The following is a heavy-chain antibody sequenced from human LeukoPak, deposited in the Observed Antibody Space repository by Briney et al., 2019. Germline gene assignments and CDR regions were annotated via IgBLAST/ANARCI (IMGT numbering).Heavy chain of an antibody. CDR3: ARDSSSGWYEMD. CDR2: IYHSGST. CDR1: GYSISSGYY. J-gene: IGHJ4*02. D-gene: IGHD6-19*01. Sequence: SQTLSLTCTVSGYSISSGYYWGWIRQPPGKGLEWIGSIYHSGSTYYNPSLKSRVTISVDTSKNQFSLKLSSVTAADTAVYYCARDSSSGWYEMDWGQGTLVTVSS. V-gene: IGHV4-38-2*02.